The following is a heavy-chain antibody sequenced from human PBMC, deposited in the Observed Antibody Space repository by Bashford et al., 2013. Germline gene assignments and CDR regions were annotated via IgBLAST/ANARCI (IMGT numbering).Heavy chain of an antibody. CDR1: GGSMSGYY. CDR2: IYSRGST. J-gene: IGHJ2*01. CDR3: ARRNTIAARQGTVYWYFDL. D-gene: IGHD6-6*01. V-gene: IGHV4-4*07. Sequence: SETLSLTCTVSGGSMSGYYWSWIRQSAGKGLEWIGRIYSRGSTNYNPSLKSRVTISVDTSKNQFSLKLSSVTAADTAVYYCARRNTIAARQGTVYWYFDLWGRGSLVTVSS.